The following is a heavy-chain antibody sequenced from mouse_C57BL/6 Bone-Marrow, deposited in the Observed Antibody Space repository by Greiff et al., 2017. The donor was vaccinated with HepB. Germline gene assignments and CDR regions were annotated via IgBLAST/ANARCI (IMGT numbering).Heavy chain of an antibody. D-gene: IGHD1-1*01. Sequence: QVQLQQSGAELVRPGASVTLSCKASGYTFTDYEMHWVKQTPVHGLEWIGAIDPETGGTAYNQKFKGKAILTADKSSSTAYMELRSLTSEDSAVYYCTRWGPSFYGSSYGGYFDVWGTGTTVTVSS. CDR3: TRWGPSFYGSSYGGYFDV. CDR2: IDPETGGT. CDR1: GYTFTDYE. J-gene: IGHJ1*03. V-gene: IGHV1-15*01.